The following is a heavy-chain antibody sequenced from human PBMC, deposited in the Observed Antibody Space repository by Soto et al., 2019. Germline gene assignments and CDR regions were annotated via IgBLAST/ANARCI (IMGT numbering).Heavy chain of an antibody. CDR3: ARDVLRFLEWLSSDYYYMDV. J-gene: IGHJ6*03. CDR2: IKQDGSEK. V-gene: IGHV3-7*01. Sequence: EVQLVESGGGLVQPGGSLRLSCAASGFTFSSYWMSWVRQAPGKGLEWVANIKQDGSEKYYVDSVKGRFIISRDNAKNSLYLQMNSLRAEDTAVYYCARDVLRFLEWLSSDYYYMDVWGKGTTVTVSS. CDR1: GFTFSSYW. D-gene: IGHD3-3*01.